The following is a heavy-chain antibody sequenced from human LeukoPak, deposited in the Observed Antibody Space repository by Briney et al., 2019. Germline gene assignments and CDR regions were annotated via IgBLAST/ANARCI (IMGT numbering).Heavy chain of an antibody. V-gene: IGHV4-59*01. CDR3: ARDHGGSYP. Sequence: PSETLSLTCTVSGDSISRYYWSWIRQPPGKGLERIGYIFYSGSTNYNPSLESRVTISVDTSKNQFSLKLSSVTAADTAVYYCARDHGGSYPWGQGTLVTVSS. CDR1: GDSISRYY. CDR2: IFYSGST. J-gene: IGHJ5*02. D-gene: IGHD1-26*01.